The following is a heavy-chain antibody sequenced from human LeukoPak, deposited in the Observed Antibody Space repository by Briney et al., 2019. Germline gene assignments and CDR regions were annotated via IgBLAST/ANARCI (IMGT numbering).Heavy chain of an antibody. CDR1: GYTFTDYA. V-gene: IGHV7-4-1*02. CDR2: LNTKTGDP. CDR3: ATLGGGDFDY. J-gene: IGHJ4*02. Sequence: ASVKVSCKASGYTFTDYAMNWVRQAPGQGLEWMAWLNTKTGDPTYAQGFTGRFVFSLDTSVSTAYLQISNLKADDTAVYYCATLGGGDFDYWGQGTLVTVSS. D-gene: IGHD3-10*01.